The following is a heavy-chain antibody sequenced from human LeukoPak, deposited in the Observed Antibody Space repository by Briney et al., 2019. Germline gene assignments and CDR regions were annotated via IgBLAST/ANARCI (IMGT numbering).Heavy chain of an antibody. D-gene: IGHD6-19*01. CDR2: IYYSGST. CDR1: GGSISSSSYY. CDR3: ARESPPRGSGWPFDY. Sequence: SETLSLTCTVSGGSISSSSYYWGWIRQPPGKGLEWIGSIYYSGSTYYNPSLKSRVTISVDTSKNQFSLKLSSVTAADTAVYYCARESPPRGSGWPFDYWGQGTLVTVSS. V-gene: IGHV4-39*07. J-gene: IGHJ4*02.